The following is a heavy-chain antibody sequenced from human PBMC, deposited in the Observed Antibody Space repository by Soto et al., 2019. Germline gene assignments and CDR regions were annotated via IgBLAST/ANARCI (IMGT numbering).Heavy chain of an antibody. CDR3: ARVGYSSGWYLDY. D-gene: IGHD6-19*01. J-gene: IGHJ4*02. CDR1: GFTFIAYG. CDR2: ISSDGSST. V-gene: IGHV3-74*01. Sequence: GGSLRLSCAASGFTFIAYGMHWVRQAPGKGLVWVSSISSDGSSTTYADSVKGRFTISRDNAKDTLYLQMNSLRAEDTAVYYCARVGYSSGWYLDYWGQGALVTVSS.